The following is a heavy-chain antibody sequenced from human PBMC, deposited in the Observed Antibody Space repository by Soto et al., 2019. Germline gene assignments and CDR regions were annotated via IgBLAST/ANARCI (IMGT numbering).Heavy chain of an antibody. CDR1: GFTFSSYA. J-gene: IGHJ4*02. V-gene: IGHV3-23*01. CDR2: ISGSGGST. CDR3: AKVPSAVVGYHSGYSFDY. Sequence: GGSLRLSCAASGFTFSSYAMSWVRQAPGKGLEWVSAISGSGGSTYYADSVKGRFTISRDNSKNTLYLQMNSLRAEYTAVYYCAKVPSAVVGYHSGYSFDYLGQVTLVTVSS. D-gene: IGHD2-2*01.